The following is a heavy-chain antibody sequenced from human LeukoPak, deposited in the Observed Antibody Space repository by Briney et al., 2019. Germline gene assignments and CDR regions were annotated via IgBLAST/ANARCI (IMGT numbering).Heavy chain of an antibody. Sequence: HAGGSLRLSCVASGFTVSSSYMTWVRQAPGKGLEWVSVIYGGGSTFYADSVKGRFTISRDTSKNTLYLQMNSLRAEDTAVYYCARDGYYDFWSGPLDYWGQGTLVTVSS. CDR1: GFTVSSSY. CDR2: IYGGGST. CDR3: ARDGYYDFWSGPLDY. D-gene: IGHD3-3*01. V-gene: IGHV3-66*01. J-gene: IGHJ4*02.